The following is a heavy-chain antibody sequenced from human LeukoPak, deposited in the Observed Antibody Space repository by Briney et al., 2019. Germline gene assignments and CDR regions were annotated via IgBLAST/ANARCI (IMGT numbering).Heavy chain of an antibody. J-gene: IGHJ5*02. CDR1: GGSFSGYY. D-gene: IGHD3-16*01. CDR2: IYYSGST. V-gene: IGHV4-59*01. CDR3: ARFTPQGYGWGGYNRFDP. Sequence: NASETLSLTCAVYGGSFSGYYWSWIRQPPGKGLEWIGYIYYSGSTNYNPSLKSRVTISLDTSKNQFSLNLTSVTAADTAVYYCARFTPQGYGWGGYNRFDPWGQGTLVTVSS.